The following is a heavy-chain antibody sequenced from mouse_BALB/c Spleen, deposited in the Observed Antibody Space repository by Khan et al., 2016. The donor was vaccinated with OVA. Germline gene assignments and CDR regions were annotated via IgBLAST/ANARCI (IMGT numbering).Heavy chain of an antibody. Sequence: EVELVESGGGLVKPGGSLKLSCSASGFTFSTYVMSWVRQTPEKRLECVATISTGGPYTFYPVRVKGRFTISGDNAKNTLYLQMSSLRSEDTAMNYCARSLLDYHAMDYGRQRTSVTVSS. CDR1: GFTFSTYV. CDR2: ISTGGPYT. V-gene: IGHV5-9-3*01. CDR3: ARSLLDYHAMDY. J-gene: IGHJ4*01.